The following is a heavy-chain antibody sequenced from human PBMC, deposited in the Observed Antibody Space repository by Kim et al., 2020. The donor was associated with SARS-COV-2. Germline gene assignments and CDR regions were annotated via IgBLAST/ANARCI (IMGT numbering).Heavy chain of an antibody. CDR3: ARDPPGRGIATTFDY. Sequence: GGSLRLSCAASGFTFSSYAMHWVRQAPGKGLEWVAVISYDGSNKYYADSVKGRFTISRDNSKNTLYLQMNSLRAEDTAVYYCARDPPGRGIATTFDYWGQGTLVTVSS. CDR2: ISYDGSNK. V-gene: IGHV3-30*04. D-gene: IGHD6-13*01. J-gene: IGHJ4*02. CDR1: GFTFSSYA.